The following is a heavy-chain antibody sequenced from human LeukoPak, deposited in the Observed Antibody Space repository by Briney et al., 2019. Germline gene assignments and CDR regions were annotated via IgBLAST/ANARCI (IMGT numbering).Heavy chain of an antibody. V-gene: IGHV4-30-2*01. CDR3: ARGDYSGRDY. CDR2: IYHSGST. D-gene: IGHD4-17*01. J-gene: IGHJ4*02. Sequence: SETLSLTCTVSGGSISSGGYYWSWIRQPPGKGLEWIGYIYHSGSTYYNPSLKSRVTISVDRSKNQFSLKLSSVTAVDTAVYYCARGDYSGRDYWGQGTLVTVSS. CDR1: GGSISSGGYY.